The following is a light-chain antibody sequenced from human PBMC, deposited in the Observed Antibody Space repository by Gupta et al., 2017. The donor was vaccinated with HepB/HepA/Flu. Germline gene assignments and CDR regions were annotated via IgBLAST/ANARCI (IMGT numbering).Light chain of an antibody. CDR2: GAS. V-gene: IGKV3-15*01. CDR3: QQYNNWPMCS. J-gene: IGKJ2*04. CDR1: QSVSSN. Sequence: EIVMTQSPATLSVSPGERATLSCRASQSVSSNLAWYQQKPGQAPRLLIYGASTRATGIPARFSGSGYGTEFTLTISSRQSEDFAVYYCQQYNNWPMCSFGQGTKMEIK.